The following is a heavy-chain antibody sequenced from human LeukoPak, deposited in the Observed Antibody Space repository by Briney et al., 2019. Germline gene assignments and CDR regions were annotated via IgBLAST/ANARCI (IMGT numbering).Heavy chain of an antibody. J-gene: IGHJ4*02. D-gene: IGHD1-26*01. V-gene: IGHV3-48*04. Sequence: PGGSLRLSCEVSGFTYSNYAMNWVRLAPGKGLEWVSYISSSSSTIYYADSVKGRFTISRDNAKNSLYLQMNSLRAEDTAVYYCARVADYSGSYRGQGTLVTVSS. CDR1: GFTYSNYA. CDR3: ARVADYSGSY. CDR2: ISSSSSTI.